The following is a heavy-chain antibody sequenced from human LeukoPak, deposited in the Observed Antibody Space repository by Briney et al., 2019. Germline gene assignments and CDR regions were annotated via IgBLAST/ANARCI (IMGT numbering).Heavy chain of an antibody. Sequence: ASVKVSCKASGYTFTGYYMHWVRQAPGQRLEWMGWINAGNGNTKYSQEFQGRVTITRDTSASTAYMELSSLRSEDMAVYYCARGKGTYYYDSSGYLGYYFDYWGQGTLVTVSS. J-gene: IGHJ4*02. CDR3: ARGKGTYYYDSSGYLGYYFDY. CDR1: GYTFTGYY. D-gene: IGHD3-22*01. V-gene: IGHV1-3*03. CDR2: INAGNGNT.